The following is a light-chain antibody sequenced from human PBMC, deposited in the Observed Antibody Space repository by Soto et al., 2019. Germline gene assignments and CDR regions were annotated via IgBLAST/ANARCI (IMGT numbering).Light chain of an antibody. CDR2: KAS. CDR1: HTISSW. CDR3: QHYNSYSEA. Sequence: DIQMTQSPSILSGSVGDRVTITCRASHTISSWLAWYQQKPGKAPNRLIYKASTLKSGVPSRFSGSGSGTEFTLTISSLQPDDFATYYCQHYNSYSEAFRQGTKVDIK. V-gene: IGKV1-5*03. J-gene: IGKJ1*01.